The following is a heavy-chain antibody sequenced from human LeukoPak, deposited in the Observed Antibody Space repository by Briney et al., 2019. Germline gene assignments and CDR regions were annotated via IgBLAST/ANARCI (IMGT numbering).Heavy chain of an antibody. J-gene: IGHJ4*02. CDR2: NSYSGST. V-gene: IGHV4-59*08. Sequence: SETLSLTCSVSGGSISSNYWTWIRQPPGKGLEWIGHNSYSGSTNYNPSLKGRVTISVDMSKNQFSLRLRSVTAADTAVYYCARWMGHFDFWGQGTLVTVSS. CDR1: GGSISSNY. CDR3: ARWMGHFDF. D-gene: IGHD2-2*03.